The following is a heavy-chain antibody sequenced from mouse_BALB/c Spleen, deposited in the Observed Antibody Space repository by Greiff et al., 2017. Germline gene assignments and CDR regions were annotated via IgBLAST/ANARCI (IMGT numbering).Heavy chain of an antibody. CDR2: ISSGGST. CDR3: ARVIYYDYDAMDY. Sequence: EVQVVESGGGLVKPGGSLKLSCAASGFTFSSYAMSWVRQTPEKRLEWVASISSGGSTYYPDSVKGRFTISRDNARNILYLQMSSLRSEDTAMYYCARVIYYDYDAMDYWGQGTSVTVSS. V-gene: IGHV5-6-5*01. D-gene: IGHD2-1*01. J-gene: IGHJ4*01. CDR1: GFTFSSYA.